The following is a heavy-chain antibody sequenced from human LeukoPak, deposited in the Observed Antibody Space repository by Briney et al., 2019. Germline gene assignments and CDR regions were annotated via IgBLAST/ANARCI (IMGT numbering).Heavy chain of an antibody. D-gene: IGHD2-21*02. CDR3: ARAKGDPRRFDP. Sequence: GGSLRLSCAASGFTFSSYWMSWVRQAPGKGLEWEANIKQDGSEKYYVDPVKGRFTISRDNAKNSLYLQMNSLRAEDTAVYYCARAKGDPRRFDPWGQGTLVTVSS. J-gene: IGHJ5*02. V-gene: IGHV3-7*01. CDR2: IKQDGSEK. CDR1: GFTFSSYW.